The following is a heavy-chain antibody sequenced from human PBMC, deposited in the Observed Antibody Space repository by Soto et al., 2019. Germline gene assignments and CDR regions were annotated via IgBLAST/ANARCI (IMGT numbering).Heavy chain of an antibody. Sequence: GESLKISCKGSGYSFTSYWIGWVRQMPGKGLEWMGIIYPGDSDTRYSPSFQGQVTISADKSISTAYLQWSSLKASDTAMYYCARHYCSSTSSYTVYYYYYGMDVWGQGTTVTVSS. CDR1: GYSFTSYW. V-gene: IGHV5-51*01. CDR3: ARHYCSSTSSYTVYYYYYGMDV. D-gene: IGHD2-2*01. J-gene: IGHJ6*02. CDR2: IYPGDSDT.